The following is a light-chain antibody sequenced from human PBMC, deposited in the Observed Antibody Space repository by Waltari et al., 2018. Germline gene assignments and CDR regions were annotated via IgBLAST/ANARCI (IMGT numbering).Light chain of an antibody. Sequence: ETVMTQSPGTLSVSPGERATLSCRPSQNVNSHLAWYQQKFGQAPRLLIYGASNRAIGIPARFSGSGSGTEFTLTINSLQSEDFAVYYCQQYNNGPPGTFGQGTKVEFK. CDR3: QQYNNGPPGT. V-gene: IGKV3-15*01. J-gene: IGKJ2*01. CDR1: QNVNSH. CDR2: GAS.